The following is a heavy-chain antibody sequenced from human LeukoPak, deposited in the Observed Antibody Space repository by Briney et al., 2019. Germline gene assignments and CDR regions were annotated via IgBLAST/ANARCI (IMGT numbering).Heavy chain of an antibody. CDR3: ARDRGWLQFDY. CDR1: GFTLSNYW. V-gene: IGHV3-7*01. D-gene: IGHD5-24*01. Sequence: PGGSLRLSCAASGFTLSNYWMSWVRQAPGKGLEWVANIKQDGSEKYYVDSVKGRFAISRDNAKNSLYLQMNSLRAEDTAVYYCARDRGWLQFDYWGQGTLVTVSS. J-gene: IGHJ4*02. CDR2: IKQDGSEK.